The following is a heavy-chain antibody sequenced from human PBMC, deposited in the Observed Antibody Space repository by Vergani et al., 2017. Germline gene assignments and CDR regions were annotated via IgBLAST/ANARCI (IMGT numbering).Heavy chain of an antibody. Sequence: QVTLKESGPALVKPTQTLTLTCTFSGFSVSTSGMRASWIRQPPGKALEWLARIEWDDDEFYTTSLKTRLKIAKDTSQNQVVFTMTDVDPVDTATYYCARIHVTWADFWSGPNYYYYYGMDVWGQGTTVTVSS. CDR3: ARIHVTWADFWSGPNYYYYYGMDV. V-gene: IGHV2-70*04. CDR2: IEWDDDE. J-gene: IGHJ6*02. CDR1: GFSVSTSGMR. D-gene: IGHD3-3*01.